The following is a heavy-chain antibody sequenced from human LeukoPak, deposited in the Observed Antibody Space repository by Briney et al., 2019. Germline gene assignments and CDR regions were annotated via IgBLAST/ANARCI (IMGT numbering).Heavy chain of an antibody. CDR1: GFTFSSYG. D-gene: IGHD3-22*01. Sequence: PGGSLRLSCAASGFTFSSYGMSWVRQAPGKGLEWVSAISGSGGSTYCADSVKGRFTISRDNSKNTLYLQMNSLRAEDTAVYYCAKVTMIVVVTSFDYWGQGTLVTVSS. V-gene: IGHV3-23*01. CDR3: AKVTMIVVVTSFDY. J-gene: IGHJ4*02. CDR2: ISGSGGST.